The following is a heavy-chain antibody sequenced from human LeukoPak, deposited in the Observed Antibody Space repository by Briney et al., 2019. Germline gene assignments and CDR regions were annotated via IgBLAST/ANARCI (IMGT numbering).Heavy chain of an antibody. D-gene: IGHD4-17*01. CDR3: ATLYGDHHNVPFEF. J-gene: IGHJ4*02. V-gene: IGHV1-24*01. CDR1: GYTLSELS. Sequence: ASVTVSCKVSGYTLSELSMHWVRQAPGKGLEWMGGFDPEDGETIYGQKFQGRVTMTEDTSRDTAYMELSSLRSEDTAVYYCATLYGDHHNVPFEFWGQGTLVTVSS. CDR2: FDPEDGET.